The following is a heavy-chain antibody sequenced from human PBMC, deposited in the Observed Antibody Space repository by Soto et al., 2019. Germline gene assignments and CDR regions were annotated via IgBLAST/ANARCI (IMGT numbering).Heavy chain of an antibody. CDR3: ARGVGGYDLWVWVLFDY. V-gene: IGHV1-2*04. CDR2: INPNSGGT. Sequence: QVQLVQSGAEVKKPGASVKVSYKASGDTFTGYYMHWVRQAPGQGLEWMGWINPNSGGTNYAQKFQGWVTMTRDTSISTAYMDLSRLRSDDTAVYYCARGVGGYDLWVWVLFDYWGQGTLVTVSS. CDR1: GDTFTGYY. D-gene: IGHD5-12*01. J-gene: IGHJ4*02.